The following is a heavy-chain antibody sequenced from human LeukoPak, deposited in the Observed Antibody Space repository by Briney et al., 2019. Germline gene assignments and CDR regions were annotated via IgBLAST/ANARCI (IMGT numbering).Heavy chain of an antibody. CDR1: GGSISSYY. D-gene: IGHD1-26*01. Sequence: SETLSLTCTVSGGSISSYYWSWIRQPPGKGLEWIGYIYYSGSTNYNPSLKRRVTISVDTSKNQFSLKLSSVTAADTAVYYCARGVGAMGLFDYWGQGTLVTVSS. CDR2: IYYSGST. J-gene: IGHJ4*02. CDR3: ARGVGAMGLFDY. V-gene: IGHV4-59*01.